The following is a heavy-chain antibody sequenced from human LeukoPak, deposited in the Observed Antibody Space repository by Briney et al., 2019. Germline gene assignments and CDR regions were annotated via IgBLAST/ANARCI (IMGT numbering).Heavy chain of an antibody. J-gene: IGHJ3*02. CDR2: ISSSSSTI. D-gene: IGHD1-26*01. CDR1: GFTFSSYS. CDR3: ARDGSYWADAFDI. Sequence: PGGSLRLSCAASGFTFSSYSMNWVRQAPGKGLEWVSYISSSSSTIYYADSVKGRFTISRDNAKNSLYLQMNSLRAEDTAVYYCARDGSYWADAFDIWGQGTMVTVSS. V-gene: IGHV3-48*01.